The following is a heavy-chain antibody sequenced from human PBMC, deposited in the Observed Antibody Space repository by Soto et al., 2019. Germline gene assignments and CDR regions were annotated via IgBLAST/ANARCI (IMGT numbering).Heavy chain of an antibody. CDR1: GGTFSSYA. D-gene: IGHD2-8*01. Sequence: SVKVSCKASGGTFSSYAVSWVRQAPGQGLEWMGGIIPIFGTANYAQKFQGRVTMTRDTSTSTVYMELSSLRSEDTAVYYRARVPSHGYLDYWGQGTLVTVSS. CDR2: IIPIFGTA. V-gene: IGHV1-69*05. CDR3: ARVPSHGYLDY. J-gene: IGHJ4*02.